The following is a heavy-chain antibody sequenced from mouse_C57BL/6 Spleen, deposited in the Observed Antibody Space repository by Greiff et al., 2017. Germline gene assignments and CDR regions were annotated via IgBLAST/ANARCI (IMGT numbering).Heavy chain of an antibody. V-gene: IGHV1-63*01. J-gene: IGHJ3*01. CDR1: GYTFTNYW. Sequence: VKLQESGAELVRPGTSVKMSCKASGYTFTNYWIGWAKQRPGHGLEWIGDIYPGGGYTNYNEKFKGKATLTADKSSSTAYMQFSSLTSEDSAIYYCATQGGKGPWFAYWGQGTLVTVSA. CDR2: IYPGGGYT. D-gene: IGHD1-1*01. CDR3: ATQGGKGPWFAY.